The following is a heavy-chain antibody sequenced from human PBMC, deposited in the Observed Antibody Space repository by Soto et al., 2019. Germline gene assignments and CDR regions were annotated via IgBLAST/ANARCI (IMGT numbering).Heavy chain of an antibody. V-gene: IGHV1-69*13. D-gene: IGHD6-6*01. Sequence: GGSVKGSCKASGGTFSSYATSWVRQAPGQGLEWMGGIIPIFGTANYSQKFQGRVTITADESTSTAYMELSSLRSEDTAVYYCARERAARISGWGQGTMVTVSS. J-gene: IGHJ4*02. CDR3: ARERAARISG. CDR2: IIPIFGTA. CDR1: GGTFSSYA.